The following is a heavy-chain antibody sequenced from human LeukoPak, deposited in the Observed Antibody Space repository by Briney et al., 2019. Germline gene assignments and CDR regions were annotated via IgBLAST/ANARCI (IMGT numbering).Heavy chain of an antibody. CDR2: IWYDGSNK. J-gene: IGHJ5*02. Sequence: PGGSLRLSCAASGFTFSSYGVHWVRQAPGKGLEWVAVIWYDGSNKYYADSVKGRFTISRDNSKNTLYLQMNSLRAEDTAVYYCAREAAAGTGRNWFDPWGQGTLVTVSS. CDR1: GFTFSSYG. CDR3: AREAAAGTGRNWFDP. D-gene: IGHD6-13*01. V-gene: IGHV3-33*01.